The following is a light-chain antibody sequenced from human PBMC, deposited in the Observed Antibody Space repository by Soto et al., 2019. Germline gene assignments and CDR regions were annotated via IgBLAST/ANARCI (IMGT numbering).Light chain of an antibody. CDR3: QQYGSSPT. CDR1: QSVSSSY. CDR2: GAS. Sequence: EIVLTQSPGTLSLSPGERATLSCRASQSVSSSYLAWYQQKPGQAPRLLIYGASSRATGIPNRFSGSGSGTNFTLTISTLEPEDFPVYYCQQYGSSPTFGQGTNVDLK. J-gene: IGKJ1*01. V-gene: IGKV3-20*01.